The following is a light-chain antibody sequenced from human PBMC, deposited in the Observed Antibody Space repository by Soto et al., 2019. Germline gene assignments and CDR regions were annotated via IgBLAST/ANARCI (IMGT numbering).Light chain of an antibody. V-gene: IGLV8-61*01. Sequence: QTVVTQEPSFSVSPGGTVTLTCGLSSGSVSTNYYPSWYQQTPGQAPRTLIYSTNARSSGVPDRFSGSILGNRAALTITGAQADHESAYYCVLYTGGGIYVFGTGTKVTVL. CDR2: STN. CDR1: SGSVSTNYY. CDR3: VLYTGGGIYV. J-gene: IGLJ1*01.